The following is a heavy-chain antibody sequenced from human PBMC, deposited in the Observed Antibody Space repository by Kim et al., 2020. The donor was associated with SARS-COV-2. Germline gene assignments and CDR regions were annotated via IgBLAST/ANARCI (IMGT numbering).Heavy chain of an antibody. V-gene: IGHV3-7*05. CDR2: MREDGSGI. CDR1: GINFRYNW. Sequence: GGSLRLSCVASGINFRYNWVSWVRQPLGKGLQWVAHMREDGSGIDYADSVKGRFTIFRDNAQNSLYLQMNSLRVDDTAVYYCARGHFGLDVWGQGTTVTVSS. J-gene: IGHJ6*02. CDR3: ARGHFGLDV.